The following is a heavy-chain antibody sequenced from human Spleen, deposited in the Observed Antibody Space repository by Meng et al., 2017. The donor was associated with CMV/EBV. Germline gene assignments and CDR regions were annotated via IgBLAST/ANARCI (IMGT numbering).Heavy chain of an antibody. D-gene: IGHD2-15*01. V-gene: IGHV2-5*02. CDR1: GIAPSTSVMG. CDR3: AHRDYCSGGTCTFDY. J-gene: IGHJ4*02. CDR2: IYWDDDK. Sequence: SGIAPSTSVMGVGWIRQPPGKALEWLALIYWDDDKRYSPSLKSRLTITKDTSKNQVVLTMTNMDPVDTATYYCAHRDYCSGGTCTFDYWGQGTLVTVSS.